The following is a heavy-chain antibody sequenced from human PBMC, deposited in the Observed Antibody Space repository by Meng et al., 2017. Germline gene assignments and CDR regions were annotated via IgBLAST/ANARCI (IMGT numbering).Heavy chain of an antibody. D-gene: IGHD2-15*01. CDR1: GYTFTSYA. CDR2: INTNTGNP. CDR3: ARLVAGTFGQLFDP. V-gene: IGHV7-4-1*02. J-gene: IGHJ5*02. Sequence: GQLVQSGSGLKKPGASGKVSCKASGYTFTSYAMNWVRQAPGQGLEWMGWINTNTGNPTYAQGFTGRFVFSLDTSVSTAYLQISSLKAEDTAVYYCARLVAGTFGQLFDPWGQGTLVTVSS.